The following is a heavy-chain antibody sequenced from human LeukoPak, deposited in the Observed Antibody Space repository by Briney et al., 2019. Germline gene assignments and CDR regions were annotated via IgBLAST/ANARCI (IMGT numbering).Heavy chain of an antibody. V-gene: IGHV3-64*01. Sequence: PGGSLRLSSAASGFTFSSYAMHCVRQAPGKGLEYVSAISSNGGSTYYANSVKGRFTISRDNSKDTLYLQMGSLRAEDMAVYYCARARGSSWAHFDYWGQGTLVTVSS. CDR2: ISSNGGST. J-gene: IGHJ4*02. D-gene: IGHD6-13*01. CDR1: GFTFSSYA. CDR3: ARARGSSWAHFDY.